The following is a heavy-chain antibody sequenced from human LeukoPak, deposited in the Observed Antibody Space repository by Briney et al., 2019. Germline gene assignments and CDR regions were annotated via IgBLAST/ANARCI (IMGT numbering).Heavy chain of an antibody. J-gene: IGHJ4*01. CDR2: IYYTGTT. CDR1: GGSISRASDY. V-gene: IGHV4-39*01. Sequence: SETLSLTCRVSGGSISRASDYWAWIRHPPGKGLEGVGSIYYTGTTYYNPSLAGRLTISPQTPIRQFSLTPGELTAAGTAVYFCARRNMVRGLRAFDTCGHGILVTASS. D-gene: IGHD3-10*01. CDR3: ARRNMVRGLRAFDT.